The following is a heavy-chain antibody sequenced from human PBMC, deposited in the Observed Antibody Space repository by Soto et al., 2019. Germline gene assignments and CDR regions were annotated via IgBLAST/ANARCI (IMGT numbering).Heavy chain of an antibody. Sequence: QVQLVESGGGVVQPGRSLRLSCAASGFTFSSYGMHWVRQAPGKGLEWVAVISYDGSNKYYADSVKGRFTISRDNSKNTLYLQMNSLRAEDTAVYYCAKEAAKMSSANDAFDIWGQGTMVTVSS. CDR3: AKEAAKMSSANDAFDI. CDR2: ISYDGSNK. V-gene: IGHV3-30*18. CDR1: GFTFSSYG. D-gene: IGHD3-22*01. J-gene: IGHJ3*02.